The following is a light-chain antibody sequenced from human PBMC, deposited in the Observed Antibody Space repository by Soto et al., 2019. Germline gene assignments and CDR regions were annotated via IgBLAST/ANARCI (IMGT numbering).Light chain of an antibody. J-gene: IGKJ1*01. CDR2: WTS. Sequence: DIVMTQSPGSLAVSLGERATINCKSSQTILYSSNNKNYLAWYQQKPGQPPKLLIYWTSARESGVPDRFSGSGSGTDFTLTISSLQAEDVAVYYCQQYFSTPTFGQGTKVEIK. CDR3: QQYFSTPT. CDR1: QTILYSSNNKNY. V-gene: IGKV4-1*01.